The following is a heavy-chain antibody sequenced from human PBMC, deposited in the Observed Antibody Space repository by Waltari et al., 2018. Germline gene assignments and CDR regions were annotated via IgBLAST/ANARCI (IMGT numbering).Heavy chain of an antibody. V-gene: IGHV1-24*01. CDR3: ATDPVSGRHRDY. Sequence: QVQLVQSGAEVKKAGASVKVSCEVFGYSLGELSINWVRQAPGKGLEWMGGFDSENGETVYEQKCQGRVTMTEDTSKDIAYMELSRLRSEDTAVYFCATDPVSGRHRDYWGQGTLVTVSS. CDR2: FDSENGET. CDR1: GYSLGELS. D-gene: IGHD6-19*01. J-gene: IGHJ4*02.